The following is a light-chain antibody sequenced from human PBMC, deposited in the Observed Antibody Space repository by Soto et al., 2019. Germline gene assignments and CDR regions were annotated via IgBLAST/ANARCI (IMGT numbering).Light chain of an antibody. CDR2: AAS. V-gene: IGKV1-39*01. CDR3: QQRYSTPG. Sequence: DIQMTQSPSSLSASVGDRVTITCRASQSISSYLNWYQQKPGKAPKLLIYAASSLQSGVPSRFSGSGSGTDFTLTISSLQPDNFATYCCQQRYSTPGFGQGTRLEIK. J-gene: IGKJ5*01. CDR1: QSISSY.